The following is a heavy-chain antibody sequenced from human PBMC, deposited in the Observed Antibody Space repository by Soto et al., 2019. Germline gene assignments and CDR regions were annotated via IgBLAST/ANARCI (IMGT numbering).Heavy chain of an antibody. Sequence: EVQLVESGGGLVKPGGSLRLSCAASGFTFSNAWMSWVRQATGKGLEWVGRIKSKTDGGTTDYAAPVKGRLTISRDDSKNTLYLQMNSLKTEDTAVYYCTTLLWFGELPSFDIWGQGTMVTVSS. V-gene: IGHV3-15*01. D-gene: IGHD3-10*01. CDR1: GFTFSNAW. J-gene: IGHJ3*02. CDR3: TTLLWFGELPSFDI. CDR2: IKSKTDGGTT.